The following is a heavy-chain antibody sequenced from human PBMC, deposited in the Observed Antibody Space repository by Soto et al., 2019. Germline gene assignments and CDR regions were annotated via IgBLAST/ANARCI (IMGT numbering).Heavy chain of an antibody. D-gene: IGHD4-17*01. J-gene: IGHJ3*02. Sequence: GGSLRVSCAAAGFTFSGYWMSWVRQAPGNGLEWVANINQGGGRTYYADSVKGRFTISRDNSKNTLYLQMNSLRAEDTAVYYCARDLSGDYGALDTWGQGTMVTGSS. CDR3: ARDLSGDYGALDT. CDR1: GFTFSGYW. V-gene: IGHV3-7*01. CDR2: INQGGGRT.